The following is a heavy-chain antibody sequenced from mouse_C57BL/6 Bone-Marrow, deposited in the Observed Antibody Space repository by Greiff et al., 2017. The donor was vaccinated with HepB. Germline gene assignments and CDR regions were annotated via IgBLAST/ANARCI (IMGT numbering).Heavy chain of an antibody. J-gene: IGHJ1*03. Sequence: VQLQQSGSELRSPGSSVKLSCKDFDSEVFPIAYMSWVRQKPGHGLEWIGGILPSIGRTIYGEKFEDKATLDADTLSNTAYLELNSLTSEDSAIYYCARRGLLRYPYWYFDVWGTGTTVTVSS. CDR1: DSEVFPIAY. CDR3: ARRGLLRYPYWYFDV. V-gene: IGHV15-2*01. D-gene: IGHD1-1*01. CDR2: ILPSIGRT.